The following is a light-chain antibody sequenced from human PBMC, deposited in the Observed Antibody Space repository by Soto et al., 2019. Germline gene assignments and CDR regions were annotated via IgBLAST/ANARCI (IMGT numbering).Light chain of an antibody. CDR2: GAS. CDR3: QQYGSSTFT. V-gene: IGKV3-20*01. J-gene: IGKJ3*01. CDR1: QSVSSNY. Sequence: EIVLTQSPGTLSLSPGERATLSCRASQSVSSNYLTWYQPKPGQAPRLLIYGASSRATGIPGRFSGSGSGADFTLTISRLEPEDSAVYYCQQYGSSTFTFGPGTKVDIK.